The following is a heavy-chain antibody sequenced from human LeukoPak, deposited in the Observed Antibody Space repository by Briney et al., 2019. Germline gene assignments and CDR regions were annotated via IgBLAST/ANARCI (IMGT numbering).Heavy chain of an antibody. CDR3: AREVSAYGETDY. D-gene: IGHD4-17*01. CDR1: GFTFSSSA. CDR2: ISNNGGYT. Sequence: QPGGSLRLSCAASGFTFSSSAMSWVRQAPGKGLEWVSAISNNGGYTYYADSVQGRFTISRDNAKNSLYLQMNSLRAEDTALYYCAREVSAYGETDYWGQGTLVTVSS. J-gene: IGHJ4*02. V-gene: IGHV3-23*01.